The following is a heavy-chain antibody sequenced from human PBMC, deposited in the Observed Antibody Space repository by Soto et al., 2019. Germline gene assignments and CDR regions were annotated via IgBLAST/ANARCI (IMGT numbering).Heavy chain of an antibody. D-gene: IGHD6-13*01. CDR3: VRDYSSSPNY. CDR1: GFTLSHYG. CDR2: TWFDGSHD. Sequence: QVQLVESGGGVVQPGTSLTLSCAASGFTLSHYGMHWVRQTPGKGLEWVAVTWFDGSHDGCRDSVKGRCTVSRDNANNMIYLQMDSLRVEDTAVYYCVRDYSSSPNYWGQGTLVTVSS. V-gene: IGHV3-33*01. J-gene: IGHJ4*02.